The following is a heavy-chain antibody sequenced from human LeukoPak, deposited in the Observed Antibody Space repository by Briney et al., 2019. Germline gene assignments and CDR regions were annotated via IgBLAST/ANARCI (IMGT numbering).Heavy chain of an antibody. J-gene: IGHJ4*02. CDR2: ISSISTTI. CDR3: ASLYGEILDY. D-gene: IGHD4-17*01. CDR1: GFSFSSYD. V-gene: IGHV3-48*01. Sequence: PGGSLRLSCTASGFSFSSYDVNWVRQAPGRELEWVSHISSISTTIYYTDSVKGRFTISRDNAKNSLYLQMNSLRVEDTGVYYCASLYGEILDYWGQGTLVTVSS.